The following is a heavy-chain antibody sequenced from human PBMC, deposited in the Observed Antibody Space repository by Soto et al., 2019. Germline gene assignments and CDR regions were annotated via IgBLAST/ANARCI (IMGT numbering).Heavy chain of an antibody. CDR1: GGTFSGYY. CDR3: ARKGVTIFGVVRDAFDI. Sequence: QVQLQQWGAGLLQPSETLSLTCAVYGGTFSGYYWSWIRQPPGKGLEWIGEINHSGSTNFNPSLKGRVTISEDTSKNQFSLKLSFVAAADTAVYYCARKGVTIFGVVRDAFDIWGQGTLVTVSS. CDR2: INHSGST. V-gene: IGHV4-34*01. J-gene: IGHJ3*02. D-gene: IGHD3-3*01.